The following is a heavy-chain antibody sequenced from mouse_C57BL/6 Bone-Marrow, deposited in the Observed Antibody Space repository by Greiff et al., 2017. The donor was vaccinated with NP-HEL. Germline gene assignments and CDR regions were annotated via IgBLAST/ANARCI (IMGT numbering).Heavy chain of an antibody. CDR3: ARERSYYYGSSTTSLFDY. Sequence: VQLQQPGAELVRPGSSVKLSCKASGYTFTSYWMHWVKQRPIQGLEWIGNIDPSDSETHYNQKFKDKATLTVDKSSSTAYMQLSSLTSEDSAVYYCARERSYYYGSSTTSLFDYWGQGTTLTVSS. CDR1: GYTFTSYW. CDR2: IDPSDSET. V-gene: IGHV1-52*01. D-gene: IGHD1-1*01. J-gene: IGHJ2*01.